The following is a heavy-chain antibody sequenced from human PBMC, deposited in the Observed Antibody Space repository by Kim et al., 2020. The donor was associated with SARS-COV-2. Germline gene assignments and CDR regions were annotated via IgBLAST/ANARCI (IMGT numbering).Heavy chain of an antibody. V-gene: IGHV3-74*01. Sequence: GGSLRLSCAASGFNLSDHWMHWVRQAPGQGLVWVSRMTADGNARTYADSVEGRLTISRDNAKNMLFLEMNILTVEDTALYYCAREDPAGGNWFFDLWGRGTLVTVSS. CDR3: AREDPAGGNWFFDL. J-gene: IGHJ2*01. D-gene: IGHD6-13*01. CDR1: GFNLSDHW. CDR2: MTADGNAR.